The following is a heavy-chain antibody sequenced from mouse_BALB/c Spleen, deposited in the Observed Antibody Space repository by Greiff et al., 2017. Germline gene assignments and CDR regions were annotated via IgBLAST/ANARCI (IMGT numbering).Heavy chain of an antibody. Sequence: EVMLVESGGGLVKPGGSLKLSCAASGFTFSSYAMSWVRQTPEKRLEWVASISSGGSTYYPDSVKGRFTISRDNARNILYLQMSSLRSEDTAMYYCARGPYYYGSSPWYFDVWGAGTTVTVSS. V-gene: IGHV5-6-5*01. CDR3: ARGPYYYGSSPWYFDV. CDR1: GFTFSSYA. CDR2: ISSGGST. J-gene: IGHJ1*01. D-gene: IGHD1-1*01.